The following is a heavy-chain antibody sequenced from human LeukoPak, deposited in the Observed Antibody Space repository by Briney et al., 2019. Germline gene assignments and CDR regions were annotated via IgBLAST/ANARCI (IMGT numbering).Heavy chain of an antibody. Sequence: GGSLRLSCGASGFTFSSYAMHWVRQAPRKGLEWVANIKHDGSEKYYVDSVKGRFTISRDNAKNSLYLQMNSLRAEDTAVYYCARGATYYDFWSGLKVSHYWGQGTLVTVSP. CDR2: IKHDGSEK. CDR3: ARGATYYDFWSGLKVSHY. V-gene: IGHV3-7*01. CDR1: GFTFSSYA. D-gene: IGHD3-3*01. J-gene: IGHJ4*02.